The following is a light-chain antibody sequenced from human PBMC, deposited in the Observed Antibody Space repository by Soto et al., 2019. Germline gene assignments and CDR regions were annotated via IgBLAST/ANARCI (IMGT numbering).Light chain of an antibody. CDR1: QSLDTYT. V-gene: IGKV3-20*01. J-gene: IGKJ5*01. CDR3: QQYGSSPIT. Sequence: IVLTQSPVTLSLSPWEKATLSCRASQSLDTYTLAWYQQKPGQAPRLLIYGASTRAAAIPDRFIGSGSGTDFALTISRLEPEDFAVYYCQQYGSSPITFGQGTRLEIK. CDR2: GAS.